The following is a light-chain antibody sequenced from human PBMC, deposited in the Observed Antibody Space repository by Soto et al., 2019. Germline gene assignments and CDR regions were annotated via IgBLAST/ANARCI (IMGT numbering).Light chain of an antibody. Sequence: DIQMTQSPSSLSASVGDRVTITCRASQSIRSYLNWYQQKPGKAPKLLIYAASSLQSGVPSRFSGSGSGTDFTLTINSLQPEDCATYHCQQSYSTQLTFGGGTKVEIK. J-gene: IGKJ4*01. CDR3: QQSYSTQLT. CDR1: QSIRSY. V-gene: IGKV1-39*01. CDR2: AAS.